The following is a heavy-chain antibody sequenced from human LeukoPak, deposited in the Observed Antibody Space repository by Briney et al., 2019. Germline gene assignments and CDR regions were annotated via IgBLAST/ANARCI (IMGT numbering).Heavy chain of an antibody. Sequence: SSETLSLTCAVYGGSFSGYYWSWIRQPPGKGLEWIGEINHSGSTNYNPSLKSRVTIPVDTSKNQFSLRLRFVTAADTAVYYCARDSGTTGEVKFDPWGQGTLVTVSS. D-gene: IGHD3-10*01. CDR3: ARDSGTTGEVKFDP. J-gene: IGHJ5*02. CDR2: INHSGST. CDR1: GGSFSGYY. V-gene: IGHV4-34*01.